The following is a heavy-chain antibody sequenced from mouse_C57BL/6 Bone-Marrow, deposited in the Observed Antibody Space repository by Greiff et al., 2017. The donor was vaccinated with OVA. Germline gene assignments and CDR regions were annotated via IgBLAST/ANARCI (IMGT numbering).Heavy chain of an antibody. J-gene: IGHJ3*01. CDR3: AREGGTALAWFAY. D-gene: IGHD3-1*01. CDR2: IDPSDSYT. V-gene: IGHV1-69*01. Sequence: QVQLQQPGAELVMPGASVKLSCKASGYTFTSYWMHWVKQRPGQGLEWIGEIDPSDSYTNYNQKFKGKSTLTVDKSSSTAYMQLSSLTSEDSAVYYGAREGGTALAWFAYWGQGTLVTVSA. CDR1: GYTFTSYW.